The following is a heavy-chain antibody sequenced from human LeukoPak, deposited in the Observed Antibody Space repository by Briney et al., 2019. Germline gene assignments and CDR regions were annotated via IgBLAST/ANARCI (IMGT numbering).Heavy chain of an antibody. CDR2: ISYDGSNK. J-gene: IGHJ4*02. CDR1: GFTFSSYA. Sequence: QSGRSLRLSCAGSGFTFSSYAIHWVRQAPGKGLEWVAVISYDGSNKYYADSVKGRFTISRDTSKNTMYLQINSLRAEDTAVYYCAKRTTGTTGNYFDYWGQGTLVTVSS. D-gene: IGHD1-1*01. V-gene: IGHV3-30*18. CDR3: AKRTTGTTGNYFDY.